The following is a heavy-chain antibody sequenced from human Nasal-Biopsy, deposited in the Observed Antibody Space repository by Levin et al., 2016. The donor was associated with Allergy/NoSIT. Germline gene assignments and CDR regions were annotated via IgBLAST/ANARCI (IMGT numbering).Heavy chain of an antibody. D-gene: IGHD1-14*01. Sequence: AGGSLRLSCAASGYTFSSYAMAWVRHIPGKGLEYVSTISAGGGATYYPDPVMGRFTISRDNPKNTLYLQMNSLRAEDTAVYYCAKGDYDNNRSPDYWGQGTLVTVSS. V-gene: IGHV3-23*01. J-gene: IGHJ4*02. CDR3: AKGDYDNNRSPDY. CDR1: GYTFSSYA. CDR2: ISAGGGAT.